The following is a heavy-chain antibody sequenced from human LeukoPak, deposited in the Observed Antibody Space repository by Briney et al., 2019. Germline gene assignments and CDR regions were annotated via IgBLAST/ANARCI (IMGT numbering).Heavy chain of an antibody. J-gene: IGHJ4*02. CDR1: GFTFSSYA. CDR3: AKFLPTHIVVANYYFDY. CDR2: ISGSGGST. V-gene: IGHV3-23*01. Sequence: PGGSLRLSCAASGFTFSSYAMSWVRQAPGKGLEWVSAISGSGGSTYYADSVKGRFTISRDNSKNTLYLQMNSLRAEDTAVYYCAKFLPTHIVVANYYFDYWGQGTLVTASS. D-gene: IGHD2-21*01.